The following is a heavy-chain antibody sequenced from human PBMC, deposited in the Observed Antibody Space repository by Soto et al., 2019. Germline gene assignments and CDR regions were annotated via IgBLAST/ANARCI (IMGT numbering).Heavy chain of an antibody. V-gene: IGHV1-18*01. D-gene: IGHD5-18*01. CDR3: ASEPLVDPGLVIDY. CDR2: ISAYNGNT. CDR1: GYTFTSYG. J-gene: IGHJ4*01. Sequence: ASVKVSCKESGYTFTSYGISRLRQDHGQGLEWMGWISAYNGNTNYAQKLQGRVTMNTNTSTSTAYMAQMSLSSDDHAAHCSASEPLVDPGLVIDYWG.